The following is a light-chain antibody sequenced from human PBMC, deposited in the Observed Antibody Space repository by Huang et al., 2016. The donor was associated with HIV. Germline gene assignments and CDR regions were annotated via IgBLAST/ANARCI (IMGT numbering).Light chain of an antibody. CDR2: DAS. CDR3: QQYDSLPRT. CDR1: RHIYSS. J-gene: IGKJ3*01. V-gene: IGKV1-33*01. Sequence: DIQMTQSPSSLSASIGDRVTITCQAGRHIYSSLNWYQQKPGKAPKLLIFDASNLETGVPSRFSGSGSGRHFTLTISRLQPEDIATYYCQQYDSLPRTFGPGTKMDIK.